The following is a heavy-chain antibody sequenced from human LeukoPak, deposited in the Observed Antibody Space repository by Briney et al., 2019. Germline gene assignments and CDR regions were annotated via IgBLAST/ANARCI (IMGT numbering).Heavy chain of an antibody. CDR2: ISSSSSTI. CDR1: GFTFSSYS. V-gene: IGHV3-48*01. D-gene: IGHD3-10*01. J-gene: IGHJ5*02. CDR3: ARDRKGSGSYFMLAFDP. Sequence: GGSLRLSCAASGFTFSSYSMNWVRQAPGKGLEWVSYISSSSSTIYYADSVKGRFTISRDNAKNSLYLQMNSLRAEDTAVYYCARDRKGSGSYFMLAFDPWGQGTLVTVSS.